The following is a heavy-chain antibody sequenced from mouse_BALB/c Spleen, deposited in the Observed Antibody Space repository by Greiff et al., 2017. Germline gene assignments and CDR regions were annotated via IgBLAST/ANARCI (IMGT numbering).Heavy chain of an antibody. J-gene: IGHJ4*01. CDR3: ARNYYDYDGAMDY. V-gene: IGHV14-3*02. D-gene: IGHD2-4*01. Sequence: VQLQQSGAELVKPGASVKLSCTASGFNIKDTYMHWVKQRPEQGLEWIGRIDPANGNTKYDPKFQGKATITADTSSNTAYLQLSSLTSEDTAVYYCARNYYDYDGAMDYWGQGTSVTVSS. CDR2: IDPANGNT. CDR1: GFNIKDTY.